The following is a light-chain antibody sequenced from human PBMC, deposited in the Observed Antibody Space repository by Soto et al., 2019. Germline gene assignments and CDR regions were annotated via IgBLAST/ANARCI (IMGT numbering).Light chain of an antibody. V-gene: IGLV2-14*01. Sequence: QSVLTQPASVSGSPGQSITISCTGTSSDIGGYRYVSWYQQHPDKAPKLMIYEVSHRPSGVSDRFSGSKSGNTASLNISGLQAEDAADYYCSSFTTKNTPYVFGHGTKLTV. J-gene: IGLJ1*01. CDR3: SSFTTKNTPYV. CDR2: EVS. CDR1: SSDIGGYRY.